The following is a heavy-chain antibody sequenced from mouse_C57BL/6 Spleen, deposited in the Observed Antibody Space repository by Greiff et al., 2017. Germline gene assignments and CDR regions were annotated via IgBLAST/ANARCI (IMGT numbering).Heavy chain of an antibody. CDR3: AHYGSSYGGFDY. V-gene: IGHV1-55*01. CDR1: GYTFTSYW. D-gene: IGHD1-1*01. J-gene: IGHJ2*01. Sequence: VQLQQPGAELVKPGASVKMSCKASGYTFTSYWITWVKQRPGQGLEWIGDIYPGSGSTNYNEKFKSKATLTVDTSSSTAYMQLSSLTSEDSAVYYCAHYGSSYGGFDYWGQGTTLTVSS. CDR2: IYPGSGST.